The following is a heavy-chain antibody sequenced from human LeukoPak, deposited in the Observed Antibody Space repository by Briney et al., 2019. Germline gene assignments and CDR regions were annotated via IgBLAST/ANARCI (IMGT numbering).Heavy chain of an antibody. CDR1: GGSISSSDYY. Sequence: SETLSLTCTVSGGSISSSDYYWGWIRQPPGKGLEWIGSIYYSGSTYYNPSFKSRVTISVDTAKNQFSLKLSYVTAGDTAVYYCARLDGYCSGGSCYSVSFVDPWGQGTLVTVSS. D-gene: IGHD2-15*01. V-gene: IGHV4-39*01. CDR2: IYYSGST. J-gene: IGHJ5*02. CDR3: ARLDGYCSGGSCYSVSFVDP.